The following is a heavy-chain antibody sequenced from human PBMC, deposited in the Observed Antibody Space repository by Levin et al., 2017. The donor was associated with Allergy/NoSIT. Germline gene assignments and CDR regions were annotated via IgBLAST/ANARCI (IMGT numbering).Heavy chain of an antibody. CDR2: IYYSGST. Sequence: SETLSLTCTVSGGSISSGGYHWSWIRQHPGTGLEWIGYIYYSGSTYYNPSLKSRLTISVDTSKNQFSLKLNSVTAADTAVYSCARGRYCSGGSCYSDYYFDYWGQGTLVTVSS. CDR1: GGSISSGGYH. V-gene: IGHV4-31*03. CDR3: ARGRYCSGGSCYSDYYFDY. D-gene: IGHD2-15*01. J-gene: IGHJ4*02.